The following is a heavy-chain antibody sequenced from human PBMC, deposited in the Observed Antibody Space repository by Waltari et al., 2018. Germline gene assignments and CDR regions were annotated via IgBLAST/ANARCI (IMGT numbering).Heavy chain of an antibody. CDR2: RYYGGIT. D-gene: IGHD1-7*01. V-gene: IGHV4-39*01. J-gene: IGHJ4*02. CDR3: ASFNAWNFDLDY. Sequence: QLHLQESGPGLVKPSETLSLTCTVSGASISSLNYYWGWVRQPPGKGLEWIGNRYYGGITYSHPSLQRRVNMSIDASKNQLSLSLTSVSAADTATYYCASFNAWNFDLDYWGQGTLVTVSS. CDR1: GASISSLNYY.